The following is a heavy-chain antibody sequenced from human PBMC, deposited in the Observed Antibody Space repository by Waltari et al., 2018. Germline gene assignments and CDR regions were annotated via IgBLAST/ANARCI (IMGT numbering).Heavy chain of an antibody. D-gene: IGHD6-13*01. CDR3: ARDRKIAAAPRGAFDI. Sequence: QVQLQESGPGLVKPSETLSLTCTVSGGSIRSYSWSWIRQPPGKGLEWIGYIYYSGSTNYNPSLKSRVTISVDTSKNQFSLKLSSVTAADTAVYYCARDRKIAAAPRGAFDIWGQGTMVTVSS. CDR2: IYYSGST. V-gene: IGHV4-59*01. J-gene: IGHJ3*02. CDR1: GGSIRSYS.